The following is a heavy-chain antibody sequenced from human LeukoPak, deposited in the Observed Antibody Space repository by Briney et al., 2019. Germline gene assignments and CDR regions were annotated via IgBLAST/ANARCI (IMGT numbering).Heavy chain of an antibody. Sequence: GGSLRLSCAASGFTFSSYGMRWVRQAPGKGLEWVAVISYDGSNRYYADSVKGRFTISRDNSKNTLYLQMNSLRAEDTAVYYCAKARSGSQKTNTDYWGQGTLVTVSS. V-gene: IGHV3-30*18. D-gene: IGHD1-26*01. J-gene: IGHJ4*02. CDR3: AKARSGSQKTNTDY. CDR2: ISYDGSNR. CDR1: GFTFSSYG.